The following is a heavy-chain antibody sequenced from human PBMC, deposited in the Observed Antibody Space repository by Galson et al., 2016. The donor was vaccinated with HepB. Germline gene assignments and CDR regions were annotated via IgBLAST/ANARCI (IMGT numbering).Heavy chain of an antibody. CDR1: GFTFSSYA. CDR3: AKDRGYSGYGLVGWREGIKKSTYQYGMDV. D-gene: IGHD5-12*01. Sequence: SLRLSCAASGFTFSSYAMSWVRQAPGKGLEWVSAISGSGERTDNADSVKGRLTISRDNSKNTLYLQMKSLRVEDTAVYYCAKDRGYSGYGLVGWREGIKKSTYQYGMDVWGQGTTVTVSS. V-gene: IGHV3-23*01. CDR2: ISGSGERT. J-gene: IGHJ6*02.